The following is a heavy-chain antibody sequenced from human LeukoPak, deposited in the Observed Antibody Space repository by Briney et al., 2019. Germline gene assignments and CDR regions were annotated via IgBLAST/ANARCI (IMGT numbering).Heavy chain of an antibody. J-gene: IGHJ5*02. V-gene: IGHV1-8*01. CDR2: MNPNSGNT. Sequence: ASVEVSCKASGYTFTSYDINWVRQATGQGLEWMGWMNPNSGNTGYAQKFQGRVTMTRNTSISTAYMELSSLRSEDTAVYYCARGRYCSGGSCYTVWFDPWGQGTLVTVSS. CDR3: ARGRYCSGGSCYTVWFDP. CDR1: GYTFTSYD. D-gene: IGHD2-15*01.